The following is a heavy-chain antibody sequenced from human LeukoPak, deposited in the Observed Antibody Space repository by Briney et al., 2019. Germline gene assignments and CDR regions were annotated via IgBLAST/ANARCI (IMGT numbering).Heavy chain of an antibody. V-gene: IGHV1-2*02. CDR3: ARAGFGELLGDSWFDP. CDR2: INPNSGGT. J-gene: IGHJ5*02. Sequence: ASVKVSCKASGYTFTGYYMHWVRQAPGQGLEWMGWINPNSGGTNYAQKFQGRVTMTRDTSISTAYMELSSLRSEDTAVYYCARAGFGELLGDSWFDPWGQGTLVTVSS. D-gene: IGHD3-10*01. CDR1: GYTFTGYY.